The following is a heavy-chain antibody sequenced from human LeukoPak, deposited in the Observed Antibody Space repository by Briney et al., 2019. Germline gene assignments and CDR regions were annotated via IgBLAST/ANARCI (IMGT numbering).Heavy chain of an antibody. J-gene: IGHJ4*01. D-gene: IGHD6-13*01. Sequence: ASVKVSCKASGYTFTSYGISWVRQAPGQGLEWMGWISAYSGNTNYAQKLQGRVTMTRDTSTSTAYMELRSLRSDDTAVYYCARSRTAAGSFVYWGQGTLVTVSS. V-gene: IGHV1-18*01. CDR3: ARSRTAAGSFVY. CDR2: ISAYSGNT. CDR1: GYTFTSYG.